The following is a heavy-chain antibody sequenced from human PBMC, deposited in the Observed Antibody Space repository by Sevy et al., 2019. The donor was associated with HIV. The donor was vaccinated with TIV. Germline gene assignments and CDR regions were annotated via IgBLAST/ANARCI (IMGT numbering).Heavy chain of an antibody. D-gene: IGHD2-2*01. V-gene: IGHV1-24*01. CDR2: FDEDGET. J-gene: IGHJ4*02. CDR3: ITDIVVGRDY. Sequence: ASVKVSCKVSGYTLSALSMHWVRQAPGKGLEWMGGFDEDGETLYAQKFQGRVTMTEDTSTDTGYMELSRLRSEDTAVYYCITDIVVGRDYWGQGTLVTVSS. CDR1: GYTLSALS.